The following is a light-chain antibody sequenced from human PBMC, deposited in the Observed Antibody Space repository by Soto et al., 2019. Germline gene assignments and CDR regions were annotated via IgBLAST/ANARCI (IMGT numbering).Light chain of an antibody. CDR3: TSFTSSSTQV. Sequence: QSALTQPASVSGSPGQSITISCTGTSGDVDAFDYVSWYQQHPGKAPNLMLFEVSDRPSGVSDRFSGSKSGSTASLTISGLQAEDEADYFCTSFTSSSTQVFGTGTKVTAL. CDR1: SGDVDAFDY. CDR2: EVS. V-gene: IGLV2-14*01. J-gene: IGLJ1*01.